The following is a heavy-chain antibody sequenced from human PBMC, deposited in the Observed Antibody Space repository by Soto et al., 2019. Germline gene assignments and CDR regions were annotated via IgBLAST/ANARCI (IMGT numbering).Heavy chain of an antibody. CDR3: ASVRGGYYYAMDV. CDR1: GGSISSGGYS. J-gene: IGHJ6*02. CDR2: ISHSGST. Sequence: PSETLSLTCAVSGGSISSGGYSRSWIRQPPGKGLEWIGYISHSGSTYYNPSLKSRVTISVDKSKNQFSLKLSSVTAADTAVYYCASVRGGYYYAMDVWGQGTTVTVS. D-gene: IGHD3-10*02. V-gene: IGHV4-30-2*01.